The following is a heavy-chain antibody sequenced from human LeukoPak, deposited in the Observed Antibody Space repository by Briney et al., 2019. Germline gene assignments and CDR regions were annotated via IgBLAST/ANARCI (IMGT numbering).Heavy chain of an antibody. CDR2: IKRDGSER. CDR1: GFTFSSYS. J-gene: IGHJ4*02. V-gene: IGHV3-7*01. CDR3: ARLTTTAPPAFDY. D-gene: IGHD4/OR15-4a*01. Sequence: GGSLRLSCAASGFTFSSYSMSWVRQAPGKGLEWVANIKRDGSERYYVDSVKGRFTISRDNAKNSLYLQMNSLRAEDTAVYYCARLTTTAPPAFDYWGQGTLVTVSS.